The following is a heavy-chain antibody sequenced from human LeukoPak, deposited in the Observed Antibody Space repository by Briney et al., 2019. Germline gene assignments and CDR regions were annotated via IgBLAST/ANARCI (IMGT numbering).Heavy chain of an antibody. D-gene: IGHD3-10*01. CDR2: MKEDGSEK. CDR1: GFPFIDYW. CDR3: ARGPNYGSRSDYFDY. V-gene: IGHV3-7*03. Sequence: GGSLRLSCAASGFPFIDYWMNWVRQAPGKGLEWVANMKEDGSEKYCVDCVKGRFTISRDNAKSSLYLQMNSLRVEDTAVYYCARGPNYGSRSDYFDYWGQGTLVTVSS. J-gene: IGHJ4*02.